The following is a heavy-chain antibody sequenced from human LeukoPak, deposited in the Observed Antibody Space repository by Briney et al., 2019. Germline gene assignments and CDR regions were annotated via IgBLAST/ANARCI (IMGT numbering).Heavy chain of an antibody. CDR3: ASGGFGDYAADAFDI. V-gene: IGHV1-2*02. D-gene: IGHD4-17*01. CDR1: GYTLTGSY. Sequence: PSVKVSCKAFGYTLTGSYMHWVRQAPGQGLEGMGWINPNSGGTNYAQKFQGRVTMTRDTSISTAYMELSRLRSDDTAVYYCASGGFGDYAADAFDIWGQGTMVTVSS. CDR2: INPNSGGT. J-gene: IGHJ3*02.